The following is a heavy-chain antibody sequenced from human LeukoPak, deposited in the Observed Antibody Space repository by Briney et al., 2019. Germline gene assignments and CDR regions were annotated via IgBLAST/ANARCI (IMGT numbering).Heavy chain of an antibody. V-gene: IGHV4-39*07. CDR3: ARGRWEPRLFDY. J-gene: IGHJ4*02. D-gene: IGHD1-26*01. CDR2: LYYSGNT. CDR1: GGSISSSRYY. Sequence: PSETLSLTCTVSGGSISSSRYYGGWIRQPPGKGLEWIGSLYYSGNTYYNPSLKSRVTISVDTSKNQFSLKLSSVTAADTAVYYCARGRWEPRLFDYWGQGTLVTVSS.